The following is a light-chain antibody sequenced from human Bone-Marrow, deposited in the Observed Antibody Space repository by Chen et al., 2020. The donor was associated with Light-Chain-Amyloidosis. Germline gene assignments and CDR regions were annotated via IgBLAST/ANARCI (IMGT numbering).Light chain of an antibody. Sequence: QSALTQPASVSGSPGQSITISCTGTSRDVGGDNHVSWYQQHPDKAPKLMIYEVTNRPSWVPDRFSGSHSDNTASLTISTLQTENEADYFCSSYTIPNTLVFGSGTRVTV. V-gene: IGLV2-14*01. CDR3: SSYTIPNTLV. J-gene: IGLJ1*01. CDR1: SRDVGGDNH. CDR2: EVT.